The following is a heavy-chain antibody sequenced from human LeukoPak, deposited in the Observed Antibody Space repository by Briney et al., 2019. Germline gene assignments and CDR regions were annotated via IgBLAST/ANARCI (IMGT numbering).Heavy chain of an antibody. CDR1: GFTFDDYA. V-gene: IGHV3-43*02. Sequence: PGGSLRLSCAASGFTFDDYAMHWVRQAPGKGGEWVSLISGDGGSTYYADSVKGGFTISRDNSKISLYLQMNSLRTEDTALYYCAKDIGLVPAAIYYYYGMDVWGQGTTVTVSS. D-gene: IGHD2-2*01. CDR3: AKDIGLVPAAIYYYYGMDV. J-gene: IGHJ6*02. CDR2: ISGDGGST.